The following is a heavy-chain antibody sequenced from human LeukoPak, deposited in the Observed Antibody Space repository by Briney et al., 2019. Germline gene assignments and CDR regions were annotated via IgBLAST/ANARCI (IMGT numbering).Heavy chain of an antibody. CDR3: ARHTRPTAAGTGFGPNWFDP. CDR2: MSYSGST. V-gene: IGHV4-39*01. J-gene: IGHJ5*02. Sequence: PSETLSLTCTVSGVSISSSSYYWGWIRQPPGKGLEWIGSMSYSGSTYYNPSLKSRITISVDTSKNQFSLKLSSVTAADTAVYSCARHTRPTAAGTGFGPNWFDPWGQGTLVTVSS. D-gene: IGHD6-13*01. CDR1: GVSISSSSYY.